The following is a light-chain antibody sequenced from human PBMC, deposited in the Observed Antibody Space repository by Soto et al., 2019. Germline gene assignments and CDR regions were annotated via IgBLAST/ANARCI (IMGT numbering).Light chain of an antibody. J-gene: IGLJ2*01. V-gene: IGLV2-8*01. CDR1: SSDVGGYNY. CDR3: SSYGGSNNVV. Sequence: QSVLTQPPSASGSPGQSVTISCTGTSSDVGGYNYVSWYQQHPGKAPKLMIYEVSQRPSGVPDRFSGSKSANTASLTVSGLHAEDEADYYCSSYGGSNNVVFGGGTKLTVL. CDR2: EVS.